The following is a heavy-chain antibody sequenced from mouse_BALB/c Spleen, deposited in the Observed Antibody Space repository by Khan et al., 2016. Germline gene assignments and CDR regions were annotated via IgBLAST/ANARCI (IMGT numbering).Heavy chain of an antibody. CDR3: ARVYLGDFDY. V-gene: IGHV3-2*02. Sequence: EVQLQESGPGLVKPSQSLSLTCTVTGYSITSDYAWNWIRQFPGNKLEWKGYIRYSGNTKYNPSLKSRISFTRDTSKNQFFLQLNSETTDDTASSYCARVYLGDFDYWGHGTTLTVSS. J-gene: IGHJ2*01. CDR1: GYSITSDYA. CDR2: IRYSGNT.